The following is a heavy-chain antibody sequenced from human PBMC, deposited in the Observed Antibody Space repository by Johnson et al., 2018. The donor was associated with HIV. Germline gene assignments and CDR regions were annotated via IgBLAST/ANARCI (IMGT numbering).Heavy chain of an antibody. J-gene: IGHJ3*02. V-gene: IGHV3-20*04. Sequence: VQLVESGGSVVRPGGSLRLSCAASGFTFDDYVMSWVRQAPGKGLEWVSGINWNGGSTGYADSVKGRFTISRDNAKNSLYLQMNSLRAEDTALYYCARTEYFGWDRSHAFDIWGQGTMVTVSS. CDR2: INWNGGST. D-gene: IGHD3-9*01. CDR1: GFTFDDYV. CDR3: ARTEYFGWDRSHAFDI.